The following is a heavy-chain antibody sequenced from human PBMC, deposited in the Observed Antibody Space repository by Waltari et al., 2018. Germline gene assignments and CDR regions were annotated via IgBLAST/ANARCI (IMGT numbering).Heavy chain of an antibody. Sequence: EVQVVESGGGLIQPGGSLRLSCAVSGFIVSSNYMSWVRQAPGKGLEWVSVIYSGGSSYYVDSVKGRFTSSRDNSKNTIYLEMNSLRGEDTAVYFCVGHRFGSGSYFDYWGQGTPVTVSS. CDR3: VGHRFGSGSYFDY. CDR1: GFIVSSNY. D-gene: IGHD3-10*01. CDR2: IYSGGSS. J-gene: IGHJ4*02. V-gene: IGHV3-53*01.